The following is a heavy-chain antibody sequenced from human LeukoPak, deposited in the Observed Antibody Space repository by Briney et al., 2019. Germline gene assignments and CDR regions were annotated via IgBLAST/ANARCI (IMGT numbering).Heavy chain of an antibody. V-gene: IGHV3-30*18. J-gene: IGHJ3*02. Sequence: GGSLRLSCAASGFTFSSYGMHRVRQAPGKGLEWVAVISYDGNHEYYADSVKGRFTISRDNSKNTLYLQMNSLRAEDTAVYYCAKDAITMILPGAFDIWGQGTMVTVSS. D-gene: IGHD3-22*01. CDR2: ISYDGNHE. CDR1: GFTFSSYG. CDR3: AKDAITMILPGAFDI.